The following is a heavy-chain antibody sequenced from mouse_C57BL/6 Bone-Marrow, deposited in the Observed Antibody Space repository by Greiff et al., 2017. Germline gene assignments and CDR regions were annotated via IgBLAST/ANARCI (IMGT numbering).Heavy chain of an antibody. J-gene: IGHJ3*01. CDR3: TTPSTMVTTGFAY. V-gene: IGHV14-4*01. CDR1: GFNIKDDY. CDR2: IDPENGDT. D-gene: IGHD2-2*01. Sequence: EVMLVESGAELVRPGASVKLSCTASGFNIKDDYMHWVKQRPEQGLEWIGWIDPENGDTEYASKFQGKATITADTSSNTAYLQLSSLTSEDTAVYYCTTPSTMVTTGFAYWGQGTLVTVSA.